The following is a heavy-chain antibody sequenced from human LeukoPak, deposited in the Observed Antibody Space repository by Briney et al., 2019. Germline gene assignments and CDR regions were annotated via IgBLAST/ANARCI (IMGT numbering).Heavy chain of an antibody. V-gene: IGHV3-30*02. CDR1: GLTFSSYG. CDR2: IRYDGNNK. D-gene: IGHD2-15*01. CDR3: AKAVGYRSGGSCYFDY. J-gene: IGHJ4*02. Sequence: GGSLRLSCAVSGLTFSSYGMHWVRQAPGKGLEWVAFIRYDGNNKYYADSVKGRFTISRDNSKNTLYLQMNSLRAEDTAVYYCAKAVGYRSGGSCYFDYWGQGTLVTVSS.